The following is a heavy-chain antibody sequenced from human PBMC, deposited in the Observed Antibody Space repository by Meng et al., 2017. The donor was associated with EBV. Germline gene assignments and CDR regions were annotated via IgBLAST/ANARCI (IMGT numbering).Heavy chain of an antibody. Sequence: QVQPQGSGPGLVKPSETLSLTCIVAGVSVTSGAYHWSWIRQSPGKGLEWIGYIYDTGITIYNPSLKSRVTISLETSKNQFSLKVNSVTTADTAVYYCAKSRSSTPGIVDDWGQGTLVTVSS. CDR3: AKSRSSTPGIVDD. V-gene: IGHV4-61*08. J-gene: IGHJ4*02. D-gene: IGHD2/OR15-2a*01. CDR2: IYDTGIT. CDR1: GVSVTSGAYH.